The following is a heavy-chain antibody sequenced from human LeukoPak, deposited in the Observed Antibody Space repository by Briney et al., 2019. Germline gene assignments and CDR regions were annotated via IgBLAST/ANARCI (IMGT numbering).Heavy chain of an antibody. J-gene: IGHJ4*02. V-gene: IGHV1-24*01. D-gene: IGHD3-10*01. Sequence: ASVKVSCKASGYTLTELSMHWVRQAPGKGLEWMGGFDPEDGETIYAQKFQGRVTMTEATSTDTAYMELSSLRSEDTAVYYCATDMVRGIKDYWGQGTLVTVSS. CDR2: FDPEDGET. CDR3: ATDMVRGIKDY. CDR1: GYTLTELS.